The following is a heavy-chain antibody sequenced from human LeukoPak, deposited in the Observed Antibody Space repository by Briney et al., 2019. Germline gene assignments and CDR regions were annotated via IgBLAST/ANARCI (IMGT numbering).Heavy chain of an antibody. J-gene: IGHJ1*01. Sequence: TGGSLRLSCAASGFTFSTHSMNWVRQAPGKGLEWVSSISGSSSDIYYGDSVKGRFTISRDNAKNSLYLQMNSLRVEDTAVYYCARAGYSMDTEYFQHWGQGTLVTVSS. D-gene: IGHD5-18*01. CDR3: ARAGYSMDTEYFQH. V-gene: IGHV3-21*01. CDR2: ISGSSSDI. CDR1: GFTFSTHS.